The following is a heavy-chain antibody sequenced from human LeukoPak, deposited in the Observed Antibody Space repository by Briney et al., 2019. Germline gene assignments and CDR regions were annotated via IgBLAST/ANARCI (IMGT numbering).Heavy chain of an antibody. J-gene: IGHJ4*02. CDR2: ISAYTGDT. D-gene: IGHD5-18*01. V-gene: IGHV1-18*01. CDR1: GYTCTSYG. Sequence: ASVKVSCKTSGYTCTSYGITWVRQAPGQGLECMGWISAYTGDTIYAQKVQGRVTMTTDTSASTGYMELRSLRSDDTAVYYCARDSLGTYSSPDNWGQGTLVTVSS. CDR3: ARDSLGTYSSPDN.